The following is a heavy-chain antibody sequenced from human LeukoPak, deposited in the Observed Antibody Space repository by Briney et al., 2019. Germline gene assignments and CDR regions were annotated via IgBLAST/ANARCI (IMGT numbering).Heavy chain of an antibody. J-gene: IGHJ4*02. D-gene: IGHD4-17*01. Sequence: PGGSLRLSCAASGFTFSSYSMNWVRQAPGKGLEWVSYISSSSSTIYYAGSVKGRFTISRDNAKNSLYLQMNSLRDEDTAVYYCARDSDYGDYLWPPDYWGQGTLVTVSS. V-gene: IGHV3-48*02. CDR3: ARDSDYGDYLWPPDY. CDR2: ISSSSSTI. CDR1: GFTFSSYS.